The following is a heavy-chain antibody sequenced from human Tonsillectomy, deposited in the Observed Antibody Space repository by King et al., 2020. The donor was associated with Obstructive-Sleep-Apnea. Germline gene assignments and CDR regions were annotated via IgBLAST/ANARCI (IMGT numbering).Heavy chain of an antibody. CDR1: GFIFSSYA. J-gene: IGHJ6*02. CDR2: ISYDGSTK. Sequence: VQLVESGGGVVQTGMSLRLSCAASGFIFSSYAMHWVRQAPGKGLEWVAVISYDGSTKYYADSVKGRFTISRDNSRNTLYLQMNSLRDEETAVYYCARMPDTTLVNNGMDVWGQGTTVTVSS. D-gene: IGHD5-18*01. CDR3: ARMPDTTLVNNGMDV. V-gene: IGHV3-30*04.